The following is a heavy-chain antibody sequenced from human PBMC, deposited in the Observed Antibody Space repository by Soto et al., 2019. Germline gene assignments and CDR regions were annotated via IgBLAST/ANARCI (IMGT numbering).Heavy chain of an antibody. CDR3: ARPGGYSSSWYPTLFDY. J-gene: IGHJ4*02. Sequence: QVQLVESGGGVVQPGRSLRLSCAASGFTFSSYAMHWVRQAPGKGLEWVAVISYDGSNKYYADSVKGRFTISRDNSKNTLYLQMNSLRAEDTAVYYCARPGGYSSSWYPTLFDYWGQGTLVTASS. CDR1: GFTFSSYA. V-gene: IGHV3-30-3*01. CDR2: ISYDGSNK. D-gene: IGHD6-13*01.